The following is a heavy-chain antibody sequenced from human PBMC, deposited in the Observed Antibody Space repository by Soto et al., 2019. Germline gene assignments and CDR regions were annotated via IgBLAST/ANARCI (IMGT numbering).Heavy chain of an antibody. CDR3: ARDLGRYCTNGVCSGMDV. V-gene: IGHV1-2*02. D-gene: IGHD2-8*01. Sequence: DSVKVSCKASGYTFTGYYMHWVRQAPGQGLEWMGWINPNSGGTNYAQKFQGRVTMTRDTSISTAYMELSRLRSDDTAVYYCARDLGRYCTNGVCSGMDVWGQGTTVTVSS. J-gene: IGHJ6*02. CDR1: GYTFTGYY. CDR2: INPNSGGT.